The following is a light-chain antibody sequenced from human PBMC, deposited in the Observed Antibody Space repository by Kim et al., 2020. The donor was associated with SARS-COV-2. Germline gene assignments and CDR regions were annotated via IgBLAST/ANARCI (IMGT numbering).Light chain of an antibody. J-gene: IGLJ1*01. CDR3: QAWDSSTYV. V-gene: IGLV3-1*01. CDR1: KLGDKY. Sequence: SYELTQPPSVSVSPGQTASITCSGDKLGDKYACWYQQKPGQSPVLVIYQDSKRPSGIPERFSGSNSGNTATLTISGPQAMDEADYYCQAWDSSTYV. CDR2: QDS.